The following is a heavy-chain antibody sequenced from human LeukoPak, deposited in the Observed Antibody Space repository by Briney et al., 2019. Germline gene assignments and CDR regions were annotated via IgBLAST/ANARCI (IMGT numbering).Heavy chain of an antibody. Sequence: GTSLRLSCAASGFTFSSYGTHWVRQAPGKGLEWVSYISTSGSSIYYAASVKGRFTISRDNAKNSLYLQMSSLRAEDTAVYYCARGHYGLDVWGQGTTVIVSS. J-gene: IGHJ6*02. CDR3: ARGHYGLDV. V-gene: IGHV3-48*04. CDR2: ISTSGSSI. CDR1: GFTFSSYG.